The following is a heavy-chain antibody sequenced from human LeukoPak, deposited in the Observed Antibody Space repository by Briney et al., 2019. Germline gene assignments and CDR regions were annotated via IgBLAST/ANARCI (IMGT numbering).Heavy chain of an antibody. CDR1: GGSFSGYY. Sequence: SETLSLTCAVYGGSFSGYYWSWIRQPPGKGLEWIGEINHSGSTNYNPSLKSRVTISVDTSKNQFSLKLYSVTASDAAIYYCARHLSGTTMAHYFDFWGQGTLVTVSS. CDR3: ARHLSGTTMAHYFDF. J-gene: IGHJ4*02. CDR2: INHSGST. D-gene: IGHD1-1*01. V-gene: IGHV4-34*01.